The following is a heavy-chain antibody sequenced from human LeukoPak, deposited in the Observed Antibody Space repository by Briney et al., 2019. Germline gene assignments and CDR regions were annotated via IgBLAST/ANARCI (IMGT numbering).Heavy chain of an antibody. CDR3: ARDLYRNSLDAFNI. Sequence: SETLSLTCTVSGGSMTSYYWSWIRQPPGKGLEWIGYIYYSGSTYYNPSLKSRVTTSVDTSKNQFSLTLSSVTAADTAVHYCARDLYRNSLDAFNIWGQGTMVTVSS. CDR1: GGSMTSYY. V-gene: IGHV4-59*01. J-gene: IGHJ3*02. D-gene: IGHD4-23*01. CDR2: IYYSGST.